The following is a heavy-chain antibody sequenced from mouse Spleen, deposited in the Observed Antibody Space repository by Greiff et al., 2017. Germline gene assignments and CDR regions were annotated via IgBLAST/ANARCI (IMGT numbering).Heavy chain of an antibody. CDR1: GYTFTDYN. Sequence: EVQLVESGPELVKPGASVKMSCKASGYTFTDYNMHWVKQSHGKSLEWIGYINPNNGGTSYNQKFKGKATLTVNKSSSTAYMELRSLTSEDSAVYYCAREGNYDSSMDYWGQGTSVTVSS. V-gene: IGHV1-22*01. CDR3: AREGNYDSSMDY. CDR2: INPNNGGT. D-gene: IGHD2-4*01. J-gene: IGHJ4*01.